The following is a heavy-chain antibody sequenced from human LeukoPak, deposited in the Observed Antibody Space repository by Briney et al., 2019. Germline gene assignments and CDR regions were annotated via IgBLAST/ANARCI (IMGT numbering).Heavy chain of an antibody. Sequence: NSQGRVSITRDTSANTAYMELSSLGSEDTAVYYCARAPSSGWYYDYWGQGTLVTVSS. V-gene: IGHV1-3*01. CDR3: ARAPSSGWYYDY. J-gene: IGHJ4*02. D-gene: IGHD6-19*01.